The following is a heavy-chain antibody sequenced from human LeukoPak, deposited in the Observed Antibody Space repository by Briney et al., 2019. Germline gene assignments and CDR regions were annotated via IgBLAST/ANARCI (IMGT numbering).Heavy chain of an antibody. D-gene: IGHD3-10*01. V-gene: IGHV3-30*02. CDR3: ARSYYYGSGSYGFDY. Sequence: GRSLRLSCAASGFTFRTYSIHWVRQAPGKGLEWVTFIQYNGNNKYYADSVKGRFTISRDNSKNTLHLQMNSLRAEDTAVYYCARSYYYGSGSYGFDYWGQGTLVTVSS. CDR2: IQYNGNNK. CDR1: GFTFRTYS. J-gene: IGHJ4*02.